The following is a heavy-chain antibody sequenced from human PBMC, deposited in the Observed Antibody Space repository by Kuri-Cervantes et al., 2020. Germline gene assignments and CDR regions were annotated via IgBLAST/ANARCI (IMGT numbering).Heavy chain of an antibody. D-gene: IGHD6-13*01. Sequence: GESLKISCAASGFTFSSYGMHWVRQAPGKGLEWVAVIWYDGSNKYYADSVKGRFTISRDNSKNTLYLQMNSLRDEDTAVYYCAREQQLVLYYWGQGTLVTVSS. J-gene: IGHJ4*02. CDR2: IWYDGSNK. CDR3: AREQQLVLYY. CDR1: GFTFSSYG. V-gene: IGHV3-33*01.